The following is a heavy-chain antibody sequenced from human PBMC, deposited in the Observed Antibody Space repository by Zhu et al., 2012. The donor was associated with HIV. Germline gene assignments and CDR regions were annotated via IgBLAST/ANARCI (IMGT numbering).Heavy chain of an antibody. CDR1: GYSISSGYY. Sequence: QVQLQESGPGLVKPSETLSLTCAVSGYSISSGYYWGWIRQPPGKGLEWIGSIYHSGSTYYNPSLKSRVTISVDTSKNQFSLKLSSVTAADTAVYYCASCDSSGYQNWFDPGAREPWSPSPQ. V-gene: IGHV4-38-2*01. D-gene: IGHD3-22*01. CDR2: IYHSGST. J-gene: IGHJ5*02. CDR3: ASCDSSGYQNWFDP.